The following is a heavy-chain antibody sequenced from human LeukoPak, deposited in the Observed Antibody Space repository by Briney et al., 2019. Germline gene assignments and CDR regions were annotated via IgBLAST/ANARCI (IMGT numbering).Heavy chain of an antibody. CDR2: INHSGST. J-gene: IGHJ4*02. D-gene: IGHD3-10*01. CDR3: ASDDYYGSGSYRW. V-gene: IGHV4-34*01. Sequence: SETLSLTCGVDGGSFSGYYWNWIRQPPGKGLEWIGEINHSGSTNYNPSLKRRVTISVDTSQNQFSVRLSSVTAADTAVYYCASDDYYGSGSYRWWGQGTLVTVSS. CDR1: GGSFSGYY.